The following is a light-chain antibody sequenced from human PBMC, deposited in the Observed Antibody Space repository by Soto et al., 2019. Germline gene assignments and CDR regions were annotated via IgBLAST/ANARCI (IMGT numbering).Light chain of an antibody. CDR2: DAY. V-gene: IGKV3-11*01. CDR3: QQRSNWST. J-gene: IGKJ4*01. CDR1: QSVSSY. Sequence: EIVLTQSPATLSLSPGERATLSCRASQSVSSYLAWYQQKPGQAPRLLIYDAYNRATGIPARFSGSGSGTDFTLTISSLEPEDFAVYYCQQRSNWSTFGGGTKVEIK.